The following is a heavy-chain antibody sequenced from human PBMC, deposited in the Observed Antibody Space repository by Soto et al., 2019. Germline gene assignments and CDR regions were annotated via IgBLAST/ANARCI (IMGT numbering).Heavy chain of an antibody. CDR2: INHSGST. V-gene: IGHV4-34*01. J-gene: IGHJ4*02. D-gene: IGHD6-19*01. CDR3: ARVAVAGIHASYFDY. CDR1: GGSFSGYY. Sequence: SETLSLTCAVYGGSFSGYYWSWIRQPPGKGLEWIGEINHSGSTNYNPSLKSRVTISVDTSKNQFSLKLSSVTAADTAVYYCARVAVAGIHASYFDYWGQGTLVTVSS.